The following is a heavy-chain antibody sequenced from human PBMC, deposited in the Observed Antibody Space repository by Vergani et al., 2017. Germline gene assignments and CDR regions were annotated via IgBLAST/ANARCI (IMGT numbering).Heavy chain of an antibody. D-gene: IGHD3-22*01. Sequence: QVQLQQWGAGLLKPSETLSLTCAVSGGSFSGYYWSWIRQPPGKGLEWTGEITHSGSTNYNPSLKSRVTISVDTSKHQFTLKLSSVTAADTAVYYCARGRGRVVVITDNWFDPWGQGTLVTVSS. V-gene: IGHV4-34*01. J-gene: IGHJ5*02. CDR1: GGSFSGYY. CDR3: ARGRGRVVVITDNWFDP. CDR2: ITHSGST.